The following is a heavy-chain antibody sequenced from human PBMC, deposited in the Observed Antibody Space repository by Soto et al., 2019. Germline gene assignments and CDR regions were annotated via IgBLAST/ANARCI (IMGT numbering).Heavy chain of an antibody. CDR3: ARDEGYEWNGGGWLDP. V-gene: IGHV1-18*01. Sequence: QVQLVQSGAEVKKPGASVKVSCKSSGYTFTSYGISWVRQAPGQGLEWMGWFSGYNGNTNYAQKLQGRVTMTTDTSPSTAYMELRSLRSDDRAVYYCARDEGYEWNGGGWLDPWGQGTLVTVSS. CDR1: GYTFTSYG. CDR2: FSGYNGNT. J-gene: IGHJ5*02. D-gene: IGHD1-1*01.